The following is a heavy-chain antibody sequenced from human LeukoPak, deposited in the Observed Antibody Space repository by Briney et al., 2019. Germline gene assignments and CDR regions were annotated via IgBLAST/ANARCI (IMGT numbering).Heavy chain of an antibody. D-gene: IGHD5-18*01. V-gene: IGHV1-69*13. CDR3: ARDLDTAMAMGY. J-gene: IGHJ4*02. Sequence: ASVKVSCKASGGTFSSYAISWVRQAPGQGLEWMGGIIPIFGTASYAQKFQGRVTITADESTSTAYMELSSLRSEDTAVYYCARDLDTAMAMGYWGQGTLVTVSS. CDR1: GGTFSSYA. CDR2: IIPIFGTA.